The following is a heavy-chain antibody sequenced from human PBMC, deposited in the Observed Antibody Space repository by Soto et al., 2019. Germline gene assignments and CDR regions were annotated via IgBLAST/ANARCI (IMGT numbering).Heavy chain of an antibody. J-gene: IGHJ5*02. Sequence: PSETLSLTCTVSGGSISSGDYYWSWIRQPPGKGLEWIGYIYYSGSTYYNPSLKSRVTISVDTSKNQFSLKLSSVTAADTAVYYCARASPNFYDSSGPLRWFDPWGQGTLVTVPQ. CDR3: ARASPNFYDSSGPLRWFDP. D-gene: IGHD3-22*01. CDR2: IYYSGST. V-gene: IGHV4-30-4*01. CDR1: GGSISSGDYY.